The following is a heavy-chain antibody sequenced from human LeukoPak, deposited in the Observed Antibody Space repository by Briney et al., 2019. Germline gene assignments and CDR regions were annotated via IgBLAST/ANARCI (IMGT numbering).Heavy chain of an antibody. D-gene: IGHD2-15*01. CDR2: IYYSGST. V-gene: IGHV4-59*01. J-gene: IGHJ3*02. CDR1: GGSISSYY. CDR3: ARADGYCSGGSCYPRAFDI. Sequence: AETLSLTCTVSGGSISSYYWSWIRQPPGKGLEWIGFIYYSGSTNYNPSLKSRVTISVDTSKNQFSLKLRSVTAADTAVYYCARADGYCSGGSCYPRAFDIWGQGTMVTVSS.